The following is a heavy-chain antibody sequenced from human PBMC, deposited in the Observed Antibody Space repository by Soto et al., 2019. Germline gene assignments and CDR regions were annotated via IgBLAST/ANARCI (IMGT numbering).Heavy chain of an antibody. V-gene: IGHV4-39*01. CDR3: AVVDSTGNWFDP. D-gene: IGHD6-19*01. CDR2: MYYSGTT. Sequence: SETLSLTCTVSGGSISSSDFYWGWLRQPPGKGLDFIGSMYYSGTTYYNPSLKNRITISVDTSKNQFSLKLISVTAAATAVYYCAVVDSTGNWFDPWGQGALVTVSS. J-gene: IGHJ5*02. CDR1: GGSISSSDFY.